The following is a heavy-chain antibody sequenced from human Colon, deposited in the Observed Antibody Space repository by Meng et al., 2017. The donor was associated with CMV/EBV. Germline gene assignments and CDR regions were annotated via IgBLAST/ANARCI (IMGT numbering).Heavy chain of an antibody. V-gene: IGHV3-23*01. CDR3: AKARSTTISAAFNY. CDR1: GFSFGTSA. J-gene: IGHJ4*02. CDR2: ISFDSADT. Sequence: SGFSFGTSAVTWVRKAPGTGLAWLSTISFDSADTWYADSVKGRLTISRDNSKSTLYLQMNSLKAADTAVYSCAKARSTTISAAFNYWGQGTLVTVSS. D-gene: IGHD6-13*01.